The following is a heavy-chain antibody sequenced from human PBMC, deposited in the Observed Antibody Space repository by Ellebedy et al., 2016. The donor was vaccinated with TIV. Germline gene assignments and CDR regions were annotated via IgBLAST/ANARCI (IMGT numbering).Heavy chain of an antibody. J-gene: IGHJ4*02. CDR1: GGSISSTVW. D-gene: IGHD1-26*01. V-gene: IGHV4/OR15-8*01. CDR2: FYHSGSS. Sequence: MPSETLSLTCAISGGSISSTVWWTWVRQPPGKGLEWIGEFYHSGSSNHIPSLESRVTISLDKSKNLFSLNLTSVTAADTAVYYCASCHTGSYGCVYWGQGTLVTVSS. CDR3: ASCHTGSYGCVY.